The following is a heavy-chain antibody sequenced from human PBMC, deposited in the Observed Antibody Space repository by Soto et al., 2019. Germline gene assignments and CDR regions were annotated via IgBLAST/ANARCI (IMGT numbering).Heavy chain of an antibody. V-gene: IGHV1-18*01. CDR2: ISAHNGNT. Sequence: QVHLVQSGAEVKKPGASVKVSCKASGYTFTSYGITWVRQAPGQGLEWMGWISAHNGNTDYAQKHEGRVIVTRDTPTSTASMELRGLISDDTAVYYCARGRYGDYWGQGALVTVSS. D-gene: IGHD1-1*01. J-gene: IGHJ4*02. CDR1: GYTFTSYG. CDR3: ARGRYGDY.